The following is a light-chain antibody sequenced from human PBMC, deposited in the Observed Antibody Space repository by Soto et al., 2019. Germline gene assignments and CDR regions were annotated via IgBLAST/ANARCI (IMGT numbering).Light chain of an antibody. J-gene: IGLJ2*01. Sequence: QSALTQPASVSGSPGQSITISCTGTSSDVGSYNLVSWYQQHPGKAPKLMIYEGSKRPSGVSNRFSGSKSGNTASLTISGLQAEDDADYYCCSYAGSSTSLVFGGGTKLTVL. CDR2: EGS. CDR1: SSDVGSYNL. CDR3: CSYAGSSTSLV. V-gene: IGLV2-23*01.